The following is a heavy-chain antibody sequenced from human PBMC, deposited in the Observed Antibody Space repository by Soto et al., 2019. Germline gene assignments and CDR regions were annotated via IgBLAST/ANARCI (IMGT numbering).Heavy chain of an antibody. CDR3: ARSWTGYSYVDY. CDR2: IYYSGST. Sequence: SETLSLTCTVSGGSISSYYWRWIRQPPGKGLEWIGDIYYSGSTNYNPSLKSRVTISVDTSKNQFSLKLSSVTAADTAVYYCARSWTGYSYVDYWGQGTLVTVSS. D-gene: IGHD3-3*01. V-gene: IGHV4-59*08. J-gene: IGHJ4*02. CDR1: GGSISSYY.